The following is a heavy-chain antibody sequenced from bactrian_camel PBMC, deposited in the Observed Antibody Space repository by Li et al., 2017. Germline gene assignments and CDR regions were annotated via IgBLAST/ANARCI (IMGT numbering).Heavy chain of an antibody. CDR1: GFNFNRYD. Sequence: HVQLVESGGGSVQAGGSLRLSCATSGFNFNRYDMIWVRQAPGKGLEWVSVVYSDGSNTAYADSVKGRFTISRDNAKNTVYLQMNSLKSEDTAVYYCVRYMENYAGDYWGQGTQVTVS. V-gene: IGHV3S6*01. CDR2: VYSDGSNT. D-gene: IGHD1*01. CDR3: VRYMENYAGDY. J-gene: IGHJ4*01.